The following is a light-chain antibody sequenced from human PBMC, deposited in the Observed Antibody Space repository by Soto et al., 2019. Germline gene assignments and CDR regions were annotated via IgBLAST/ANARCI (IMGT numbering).Light chain of an antibody. CDR1: ESLLHTNGNNY. V-gene: IGKV2-28*01. CDR2: FGS. Sequence: DIVMTQSPLSLRVTPGEPASISCRSSESLLHTNGNNYLDWYLQKPGHSPQLLIYFGSTRASGVPDRFSGSGSDKDFTLTISRVEAEDVGVYYCMQALQTRWTFGQGTKVDIK. J-gene: IGKJ1*01. CDR3: MQALQTRWT.